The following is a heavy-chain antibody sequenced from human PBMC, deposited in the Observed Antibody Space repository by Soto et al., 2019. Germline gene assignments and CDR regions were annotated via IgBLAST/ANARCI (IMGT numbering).Heavy chain of an antibody. CDR3: TTEDFYGSGSYWLDY. V-gene: IGHV3-15*01. CDR2: IKSKTDGGTT. CDR1: GFTFSNAW. J-gene: IGHJ4*02. Sequence: GGSLRLSCAASGFTFSNAWMSWVRQAPGKGLEWVGRIKSKTDGGTTDYAAPVKGRFTISRDDSKNTLYLQMNSLKTEDTAVYYCTTEDFYGSGSYWLDYWGQGTLVTVSS. D-gene: IGHD3-10*01.